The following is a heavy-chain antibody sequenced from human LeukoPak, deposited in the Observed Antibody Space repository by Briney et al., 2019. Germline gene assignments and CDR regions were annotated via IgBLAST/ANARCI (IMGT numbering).Heavy chain of an antibody. CDR2: MNPNSGNT. J-gene: IGHJ4*02. D-gene: IGHD4/OR15-4a*01. CDR3: ARDFDEGASLDY. Sequence: ASVKVSCKASGYTFTSYDINWVRQATGQGLEWMGWMNPNSGNTGYAQKFQGRVTMTRNTSISTAYMELSSLRSDDTAVYYCARDFDEGASLDYWGQGTLVTVSS. CDR1: GYTFTSYD. V-gene: IGHV1-8*01.